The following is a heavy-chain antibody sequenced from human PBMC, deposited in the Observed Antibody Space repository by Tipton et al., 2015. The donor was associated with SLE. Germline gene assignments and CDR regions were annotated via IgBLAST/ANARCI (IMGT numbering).Heavy chain of an antibody. CDR2: INHSGST. CDR1: GGSFSGYY. J-gene: IGHJ2*01. CDR3: ARVSEYFDWLLSRRTWYFDL. Sequence: LRLSCAVYGGSFSGYYWSWIRQPPGKGLEWIGEINHSGSTNYNPSLKSRVTISRDTSNNRFSLKVNSVTAADTAVYYCARVSEYFDWLLSRRTWYFDLWGRGTLVTVSS. D-gene: IGHD3-9*01. V-gene: IGHV4-34*01.